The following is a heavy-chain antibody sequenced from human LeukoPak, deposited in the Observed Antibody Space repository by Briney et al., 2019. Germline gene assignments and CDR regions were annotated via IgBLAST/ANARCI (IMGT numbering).Heavy chain of an antibody. CDR2: ISYDGSNK. V-gene: IGHV3-30-3*01. CDR1: GFTFSSYA. D-gene: IGHD3-22*01. J-gene: IGHJ4*02. CDR3: ARLSTDYYYDSSGLDY. Sequence: GGSLRLSCAASGFTFSSYAMHWVRQAPGKGLEWVAVISYDGSNKYYADSVKGRFTISRDNSKNTLYLQMNSLRAEDTAVYYCARLSTDYYYDSSGLDYWGQGTLVTVSS.